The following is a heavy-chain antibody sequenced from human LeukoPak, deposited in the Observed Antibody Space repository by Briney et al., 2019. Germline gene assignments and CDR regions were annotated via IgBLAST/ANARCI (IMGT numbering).Heavy chain of an antibody. CDR2: ISAYNGNT. CDR3: ARASTTAIDY. Sequence: GASVKVSCKASGYTFTSYAMNWVRQAPGQGLEWMGWISAYNGNTNYAQKLQGRVTMTTDTSTSTAYMELRSLRSDDTAVYYCARASTTAIDYWGQGTLVTVSS. J-gene: IGHJ4*02. V-gene: IGHV1-18*01. CDR1: GYTFTSYA. D-gene: IGHD4-11*01.